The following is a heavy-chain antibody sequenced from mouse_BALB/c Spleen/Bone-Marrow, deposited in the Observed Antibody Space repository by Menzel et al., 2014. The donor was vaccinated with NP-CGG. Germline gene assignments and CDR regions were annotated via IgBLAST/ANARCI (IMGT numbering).Heavy chain of an antibody. V-gene: IGHV1-69*02. Sequence: QVHVKQSGAELVKPGAPVKLSCKASGYTFTSYWMNWVKQRPGRGLEWIGRIDPSDSETHYNQKFKDKAALTVDKSSSTAYLQLSSLTSEDSAVYYCARWYEGYWGQGTTLAVSS. CDR2: IDPSDSET. J-gene: IGHJ2*01. CDR3: ARWYEGY. D-gene: IGHD2-14*01. CDR1: GYTFTSYW.